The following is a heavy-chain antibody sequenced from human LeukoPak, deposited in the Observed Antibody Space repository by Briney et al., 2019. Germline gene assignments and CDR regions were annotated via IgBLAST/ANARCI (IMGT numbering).Heavy chain of an antibody. Sequence: PGGSLRLSCAAFGFTFSSFEMNWVRQAPGKGLEWVSYISSSGSTIHYADSVKGRFTISRDNAKNSLYLQMDSLRGEDTAVYYSARVGYSYGYYYYGMDVWGQGTTVTVSS. CDR2: ISSSGSTI. D-gene: IGHD5-18*01. J-gene: IGHJ6*02. V-gene: IGHV3-48*03. CDR3: ARVGYSYGYYYYGMDV. CDR1: GFTFSSFE.